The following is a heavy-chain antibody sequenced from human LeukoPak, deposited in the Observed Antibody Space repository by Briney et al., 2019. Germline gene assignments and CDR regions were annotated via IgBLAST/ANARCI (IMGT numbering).Heavy chain of an antibody. CDR1: GFTFSSNW. Sequence: GGSLRLSCAASGFTFSSNWMHWVRQAPGKGLVWVSRSNEDGSTTNYADSVKGRFTISRDNAKNTLYLQMNSLTAEDTAVYYCVRDLGGRSGHWGQGTLVSVSS. J-gene: IGHJ4*02. CDR2: SNEDGSTT. D-gene: IGHD1-26*01. CDR3: VRDLGGRSGH. V-gene: IGHV3-74*01.